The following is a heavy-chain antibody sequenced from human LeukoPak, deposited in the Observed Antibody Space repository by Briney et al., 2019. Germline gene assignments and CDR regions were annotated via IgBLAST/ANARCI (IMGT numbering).Heavy chain of an antibody. CDR2: INHSGST. J-gene: IGHJ4*02. Sequence: SETLSLTCAVYGGSFSGYYWSWIRQPPGKGLEWIGEINHSGSTDYNPSLKSRVTISVDTSKNQFSLKLSSVTAADTAVYYCARAYGSGSPVDYWGQGTLVTVSS. CDR3: ARAYGSGSPVDY. V-gene: IGHV4-34*01. D-gene: IGHD3-10*01. CDR1: GGSFSGYY.